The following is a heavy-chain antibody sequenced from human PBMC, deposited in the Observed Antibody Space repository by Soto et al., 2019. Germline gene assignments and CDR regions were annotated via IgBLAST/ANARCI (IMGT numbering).Heavy chain of an antibody. Sequence: QVQLVQSGAEVKMPGASVKVSCQASGYIFTINGISWVRQAPGQGLEWLGWISANSGNTNYAQNVXDGVXLXSNTATATAYMELRSLRSDDTAVYYCARDRNHGLDNWGQGTLVTVSS. V-gene: IGHV1-18*01. CDR1: GYIFTING. J-gene: IGHJ4*02. CDR3: ARDRNHGLDN. D-gene: IGHD4-17*01. CDR2: ISANSGNT.